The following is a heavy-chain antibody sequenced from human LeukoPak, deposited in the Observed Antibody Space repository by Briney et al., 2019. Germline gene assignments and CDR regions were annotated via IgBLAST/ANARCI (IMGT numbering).Heavy chain of an antibody. V-gene: IGHV1-69*04. CDR2: IIPILGIA. J-gene: IGHJ3*02. CDR3: ARGDAIVGAQDDAFDI. CDR1: GGTFSSYA. Sequence: RASVKVSCKASGGTFSSYAISWVRQAPGQGLEWMGRIIPILGIANYAQKFQGRVTITADKSTSTAYMELSSLRSEDTAVYYCARGDAIVGAQDDAFDIWGQGTMVTVSS. D-gene: IGHD1-26*01.